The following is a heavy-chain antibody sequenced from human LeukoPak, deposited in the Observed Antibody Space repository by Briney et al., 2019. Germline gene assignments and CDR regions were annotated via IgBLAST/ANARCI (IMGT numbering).Heavy chain of an antibody. CDR2: IYYSGST. J-gene: IGHJ6*02. D-gene: IGHD3-10*01. CDR1: GGSISSSSYY. V-gene: IGHV4-39*07. Sequence: SETLSLTCTVSGGSISSSSYYWGWIRQPPGKGLEWIGSIYYSGSTYYNPSLKSRVTISVDTSKNQFSLKLSSVTAADTAVYYCARDRGVIDYHYYGMDVWGQGTTVTVSS. CDR3: ARDRGVIDYHYYGMDV.